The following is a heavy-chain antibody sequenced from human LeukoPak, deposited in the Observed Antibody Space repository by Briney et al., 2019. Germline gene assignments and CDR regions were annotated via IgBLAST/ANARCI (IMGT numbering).Heavy chain of an antibody. J-gene: IGHJ4*02. V-gene: IGHV3-48*01. Sequence: GGSLRLSCAASGFTFSSYSMNWVRQAPGKGLEWVSYISSSSSSTYYADSVKGRFTISRDNSKNTLYLQMNSLRAEDTAVYYCATPYYGGKGFDYWGQGTLVTVSS. CDR2: ISSSSSST. CDR3: ATPYYGGKGFDY. CDR1: GFTFSSYS. D-gene: IGHD4-23*01.